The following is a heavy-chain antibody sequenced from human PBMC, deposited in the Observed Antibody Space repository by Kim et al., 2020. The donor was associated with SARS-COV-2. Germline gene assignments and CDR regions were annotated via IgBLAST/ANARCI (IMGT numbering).Heavy chain of an antibody. V-gene: IGHV3-13*01. J-gene: IGHJ5*02. CDR3: ARGYCSGGSCYEAHNWFDP. Sequence: GRFSISRENAKNSLYLQMNSLRAGDTAVYYCARGYCSGGSCYEAHNWFDPWGQGTLVTVSS. D-gene: IGHD2-15*01.